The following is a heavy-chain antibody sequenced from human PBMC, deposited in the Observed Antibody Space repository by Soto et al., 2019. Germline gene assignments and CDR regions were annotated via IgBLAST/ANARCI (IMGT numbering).Heavy chain of an antibody. CDR2: IYPGDSDS. CDR1: GCSFPTYW. J-gene: IGHJ3*02. D-gene: IGHD5-12*01. V-gene: IGHV5-51*01. CDR3: ARSRVSTPRLEDPFDI. Sequence: EVQLVQSGAELRKPGESLKISCKGSGCSFPTYWLAWVRQTPGRGLEYMGIIYPGDSDSRYSPAFQGQVTISADKSINTAYLQWTSLKASDTAIYYCARSRVSTPRLEDPFDIWGQGTMVTVSS.